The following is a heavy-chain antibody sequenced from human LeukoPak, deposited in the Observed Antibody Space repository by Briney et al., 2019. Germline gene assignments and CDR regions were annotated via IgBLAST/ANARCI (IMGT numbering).Heavy chain of an antibody. D-gene: IGHD6-19*01. J-gene: IGHJ4*02. Sequence: GGSLRLSCTASGFTFSNYYMSWIRQAPGKGLEWVSYISTSSTYTNYADSMKGRFTISRDNAKNSLYPQMNSLRAEDTAVYFCARGGSSGRFDYWGQGTLVTVSS. CDR1: GFTFSNYY. CDR2: ISTSSTYT. CDR3: ARGGSSGRFDY. V-gene: IGHV3-11*06.